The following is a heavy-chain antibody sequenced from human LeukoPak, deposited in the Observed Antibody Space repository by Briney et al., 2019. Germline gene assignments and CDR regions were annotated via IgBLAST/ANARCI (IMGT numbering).Heavy chain of an antibody. CDR1: GGSFSGYY. Sequence: PSETLSLTCAVYGGSFSGYYWSWIRQSPGKGLEWIGEINHSGSINYNPSLKSRVTISLDTSKNQFSLRLTSVTAADTALYYCARGYLFYYDNSGNRRVYFDYWGQGTLVTVSS. CDR3: ARGYLFYYDNSGNRRVYFDY. V-gene: IGHV4-34*01. J-gene: IGHJ4*02. CDR2: INHSGSI. D-gene: IGHD3-22*01.